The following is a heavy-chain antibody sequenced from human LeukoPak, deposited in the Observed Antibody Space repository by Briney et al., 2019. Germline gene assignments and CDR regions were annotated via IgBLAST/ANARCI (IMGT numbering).Heavy chain of an antibody. CDR3: ARGDGSYYFDY. Sequence: GESLKISCQGSGYSFTSYWIGWVRQMPGRGLDWMGIIYPADSDIGYSPSFQGQVTISADKSINTAYLQWSSLKASDTAIYYCARGDGSYYFDYWGQGTLVTVSS. D-gene: IGHD3-10*01. V-gene: IGHV5-51*01. CDR1: GYSFTSYW. J-gene: IGHJ4*02. CDR2: IYPADSDI.